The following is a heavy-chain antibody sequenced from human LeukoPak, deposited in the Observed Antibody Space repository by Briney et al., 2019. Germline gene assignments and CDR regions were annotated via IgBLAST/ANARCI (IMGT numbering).Heavy chain of an antibody. CDR2: VSSSSSYI. CDR3: AREDIVVVPAAAYYYYGMDV. CDR1: GFTFSSYS. V-gene: IGHV3-21*01. Sequence: GGSLRLSCAASGFTFSSYSMNWVRQAPGKGLEWVSSVSSSSSYIYYADSVKGRFTISRDNAKNSLYLQMNSLRAEDTAVYYCAREDIVVVPAAAYYYYGMDVWGQGTTVTVSS. J-gene: IGHJ6*02. D-gene: IGHD2-2*01.